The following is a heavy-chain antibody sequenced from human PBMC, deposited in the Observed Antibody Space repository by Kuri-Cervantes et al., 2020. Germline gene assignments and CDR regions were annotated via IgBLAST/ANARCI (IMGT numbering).Heavy chain of an antibody. CDR2: TRSKVNSYTT. CDR1: GFTLSDHY. D-gene: IGHD6-13*01. CDR3: TRGPSSSSSWYGAFDI. V-gene: IGHV3-72*01. Sequence: GESLKISCAASGFTLSDHYVDWVRQAPGKGLEWVGRTRSKVNSYTTEYAAAVKGRFTASGDDSKNSLYLQMNSLKTEDTAVYYCTRGPSSSSSWYGAFDIWGQGTMVTVSS. J-gene: IGHJ3*02.